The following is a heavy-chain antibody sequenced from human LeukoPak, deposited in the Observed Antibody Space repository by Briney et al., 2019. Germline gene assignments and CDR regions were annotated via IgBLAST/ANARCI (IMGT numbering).Heavy chain of an antibody. CDR2: IYYSGST. CDR1: GGSISSSSYS. V-gene: IGHV4-39*01. J-gene: IGHJ4*02. D-gene: IGHD2-8*01. Sequence: PSETLSLTCTVSGGSISSSSYSWGWIRQPPGKGLEWIGSIYYSGSTYYNPSLKSRVTISVDTSKNQFSLKLSSVTAADTAVYYCARNLMVYASGAPDYWGQGTLVTVSS. CDR3: ARNLMVYASGAPDY.